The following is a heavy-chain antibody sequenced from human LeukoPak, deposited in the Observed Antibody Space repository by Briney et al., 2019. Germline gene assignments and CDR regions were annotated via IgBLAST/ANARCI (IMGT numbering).Heavy chain of an antibody. Sequence: SKTLSLTCTVSGGSISSYYWSWIRQPPGKGLEWIGYIYYSGSTNYNPSLKSRVTISVDTSKNQFSLKLSSVTAADTAVYYCARVGIRSSWSAAGAFDIWGQGTMVTVSS. CDR3: ARVGIRSSWSAAGAFDI. V-gene: IGHV4-59*01. CDR2: IYYSGST. CDR1: GGSISSYY. J-gene: IGHJ3*02. D-gene: IGHD6-13*01.